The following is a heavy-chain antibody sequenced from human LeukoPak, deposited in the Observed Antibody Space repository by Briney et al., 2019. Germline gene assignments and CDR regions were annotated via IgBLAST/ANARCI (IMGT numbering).Heavy chain of an antibody. CDR2: ISSSSSYI. V-gene: IGHV3-21*01. D-gene: IGHD6-13*01. Sequence: PGGSLRLSCAASGFTFSSYSMNWVRQAPGKWLECVSSISSSSSYIYYADSVKGRFTISRDNAKNSLYLQMNSLRAEDTAVYYCARDLNAAAGTPGGVYWGQGTLVTVSS. J-gene: IGHJ4*02. CDR1: GFTFSSYS. CDR3: ARDLNAAAGTPGGVY.